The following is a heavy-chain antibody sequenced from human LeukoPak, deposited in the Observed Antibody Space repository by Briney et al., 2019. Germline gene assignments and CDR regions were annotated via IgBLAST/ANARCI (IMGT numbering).Heavy chain of an antibody. CDR3: AKDLRGVKLVGHDY. CDR2: ISYDGSNK. CDR1: GFTFSSYA. J-gene: IGHJ4*02. Sequence: PGGSLRLSCAASGFTFSSYAMHWVRQAPGKGLEWVAVISYDGSNKYYADSVKGRFTISRDNSKNTLYLQMNSLRAEDTAVYYCAKDLRGVKLVGHDYWGQGTLVTVSS. V-gene: IGHV3-30*04. D-gene: IGHD3-10*01.